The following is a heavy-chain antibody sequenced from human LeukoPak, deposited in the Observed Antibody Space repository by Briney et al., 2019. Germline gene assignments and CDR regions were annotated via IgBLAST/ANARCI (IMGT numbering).Heavy chain of an antibody. V-gene: IGHV3-66*01. D-gene: IGHD3-22*01. CDR3: ARGTLIVGYFDY. J-gene: IGHJ4*02. CDR2: IYSGDRA. Sequence: PGESLRPSCAAPGITVRSNYMNWVRQTPGKGLEWVSVIYSGDRAYYADSVKDRFTISRDNSKNTLYLQMKSLRAEDTAVYFCARGTLIVGYFDYWGQGTLVTVSS. CDR1: GITVRSNY.